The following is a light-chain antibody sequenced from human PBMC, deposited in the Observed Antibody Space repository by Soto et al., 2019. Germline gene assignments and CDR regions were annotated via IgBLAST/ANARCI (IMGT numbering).Light chain of an antibody. CDR3: QQYETPPFT. CDR1: QSLLNTSNNKTF. CDR2: WAS. Sequence: DIVMTQSPDSLAVSLGERATINCKSSQSLLNTSNNKTFLAWYQQKPGQPSKVLIYWASTRESGVPDRFSGSGSGTDFTLNISGLQADDVAVYYCQQYETPPFTFGPGTKVEIK. J-gene: IGKJ3*01. V-gene: IGKV4-1*01.